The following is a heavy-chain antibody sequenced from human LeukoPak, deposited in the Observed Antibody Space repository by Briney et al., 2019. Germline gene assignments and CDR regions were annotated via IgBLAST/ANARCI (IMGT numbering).Heavy chain of an antibody. CDR2: TRYDGNNK. Sequence: PGGSLRLSCAASGFTFSDYGMHWVLQAPGKGLEWVAFTRYDGNNKYYAGSVKGRFAISRDNSKNTLYLQMNSLRPEDTAVYYCAKPRMTTVERLASGYWGQGTLVTVSS. D-gene: IGHD4-17*01. J-gene: IGHJ4*02. CDR1: GFTFSDYG. V-gene: IGHV3-30*02. CDR3: AKPRMTTVERLASGY.